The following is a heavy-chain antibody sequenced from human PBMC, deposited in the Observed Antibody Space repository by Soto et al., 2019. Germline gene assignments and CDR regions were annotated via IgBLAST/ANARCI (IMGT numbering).Heavy chain of an antibody. D-gene: IGHD5-18*01. CDR1: GFTFSSYE. CDR2: ISSSGSTI. CDR3: ASRSEAAMVS. V-gene: IGHV3-48*03. J-gene: IGHJ5*02. Sequence: GGSLRLSCAASGFTFSSYEMSWVRQAPGKGLEWVSYISSSGSTIYYADSVKGRFTIPRDNAKNSLYLQMNSLRAEDTAVYYCASRSEAAMVSWGQGTLVTVSS.